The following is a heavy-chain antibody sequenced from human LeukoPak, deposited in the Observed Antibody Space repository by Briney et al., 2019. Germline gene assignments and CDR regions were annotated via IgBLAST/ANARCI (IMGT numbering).Heavy chain of an antibody. Sequence: RAGGSLRLSCAASGFTFDDYGMTWVRQAPGKGLEWVSGINWTGGSTAYADSVKGRFTISRDNAKNSLYLQMNSLRAEDTALYYCAKDRSGYLDYWGQGTLVTVSS. CDR1: GFTFDDYG. V-gene: IGHV3-20*04. J-gene: IGHJ4*02. CDR3: AKDRSGYLDY. CDR2: INWTGGST. D-gene: IGHD6-19*01.